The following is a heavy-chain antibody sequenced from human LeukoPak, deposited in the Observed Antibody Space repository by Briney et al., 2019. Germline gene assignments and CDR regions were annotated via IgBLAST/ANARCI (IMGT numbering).Heavy chain of an antibody. V-gene: IGHV1-18*01. Sequence: ASVKVSCKASGYTFTRYGISWVRQAPGQGLEWMGWISAYNGNTNYAQKLQGRVTMTTDTSTSTAYMELRSLRSDDTAVYYCARDVITMVRGVIKPLTDYWGQGTLVTVSS. J-gene: IGHJ4*02. CDR2: ISAYNGNT. CDR1: GYTFTRYG. D-gene: IGHD3-10*01. CDR3: ARDVITMVRGVIKPLTDY.